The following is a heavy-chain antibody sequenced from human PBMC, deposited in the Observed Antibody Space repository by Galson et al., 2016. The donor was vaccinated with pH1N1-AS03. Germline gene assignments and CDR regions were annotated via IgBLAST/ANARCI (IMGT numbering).Heavy chain of an antibody. CDR1: GYTFNSWG. CDR3: LRAASSRVDY. Sequence: SVKVSCKASGYTFNSWGINWVRQAPGQGLEWMGWINTQTGRPTYAPGFIGRFVFSMDPSVSTAYVQINSLKADDTGVYYCLRAASSRVDYWGQGTLVTVSS. CDR2: INTQTGRP. J-gene: IGHJ4*02. V-gene: IGHV7-4-1*02. D-gene: IGHD6-19*01.